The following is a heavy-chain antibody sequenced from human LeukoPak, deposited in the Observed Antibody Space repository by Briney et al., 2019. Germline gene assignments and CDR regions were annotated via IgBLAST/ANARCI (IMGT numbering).Heavy chain of an antibody. D-gene: IGHD3-3*01. J-gene: IGHJ6*02. V-gene: IGHV4-59*08. CDR2: IYYSGST. Sequence: PSETLSLTCTVSGGSISSYYWSWIRQPPGKGLEWIGYIYYSGSTNYNPSLKSRVTISVDTSKNQFSLKLSSVTAADTAVYYCARLAGGKNYDFWSGLGMDVWGQGTTVTVSS. CDR3: ARLAGGKNYDFWSGLGMDV. CDR1: GGSISSYY.